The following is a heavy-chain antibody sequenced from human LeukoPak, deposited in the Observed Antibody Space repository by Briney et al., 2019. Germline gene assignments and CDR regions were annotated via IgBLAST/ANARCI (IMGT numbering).Heavy chain of an antibody. Sequence: GESLKISCQGSGYSFTSYWINWVRQMPGKGLEWMGTIDPSDSYTNYSPAFQGHVTMSSVKSISTAYLQWSSLKASDTAVYYCARREVVGATAFDYWGQGTLVTVSS. V-gene: IGHV5-10-1*01. CDR2: IDPSDSYT. CDR1: GYSFTSYW. CDR3: ARREVVGATAFDY. D-gene: IGHD1-26*01. J-gene: IGHJ4*02.